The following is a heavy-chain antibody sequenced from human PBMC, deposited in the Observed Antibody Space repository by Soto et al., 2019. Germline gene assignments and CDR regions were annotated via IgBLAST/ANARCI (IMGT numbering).Heavy chain of an antibody. Sequence: QVQLVESGGGVVQPGRSLRLSCAASGFTFSSYAMHWVRQAPGKGLEWVAVISYDGSNKYYADSVKGRFTISRDNSKNTLYLQMNSLRAEVTAVYYCARARSGGGSYCRGLKYWGQGTLVTVSS. CDR1: GFTFSSYA. D-gene: IGHD1-26*01. J-gene: IGHJ4*02. V-gene: IGHV3-30-3*01. CDR3: ARARSGGGSYCRGLKY. CDR2: ISYDGSNK.